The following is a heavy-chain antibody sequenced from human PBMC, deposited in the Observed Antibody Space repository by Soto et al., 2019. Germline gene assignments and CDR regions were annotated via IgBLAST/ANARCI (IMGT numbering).Heavy chain of an antibody. D-gene: IGHD3-10*01. CDR1: GGSISSTNW. CDR3: ASRRPHYYGSGSYYH. Sequence: SETLSLTCVVSGGSISSTNWWTWVRQPPGKRLEWIGEIYHNGSPTYSPSLRGRATISVDKSNNQFSLRLRSVTAADTAVYYCASRRPHYYGSGSYYHWGQGTLVTVSS. J-gene: IGHJ4*02. V-gene: IGHV4-4*02. CDR2: IYHNGSP.